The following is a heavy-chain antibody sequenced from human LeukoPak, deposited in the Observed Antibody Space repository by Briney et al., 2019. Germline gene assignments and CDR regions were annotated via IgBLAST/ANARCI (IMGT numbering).Heavy chain of an antibody. CDR2: IYPGDSDT. J-gene: IGHJ4*02. CDR1: GYSFTSYW. D-gene: IGHD3-22*01. V-gene: IGHV5-51*01. Sequence: GESLKVSCKGSGYSFTSYWIGWVRQMPGKGLEWMVIIYPGDSDTRYSPSFQGQVTISADKSISTAYLQWSSLKASDTAMYYCATQGYYDSSGPQADYWGQGTLVTVSS. CDR3: ATQGYYDSSGPQADY.